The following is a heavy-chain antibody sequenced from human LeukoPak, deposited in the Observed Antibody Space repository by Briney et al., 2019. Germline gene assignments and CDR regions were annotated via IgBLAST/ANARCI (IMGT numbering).Heavy chain of an antibody. V-gene: IGHV3-48*04. CDR1: GFTFSSSS. Sequence: AGGSLRLSCAASGFTFSSSSMNWVRQAPGKGLEWVSYISSSSSTIYYADSVEGRFTISRDNAKNSLYLQMNSLRAEDTAMYYCASFGNYYDSSRGAFDIWGQGTMVTVSS. D-gene: IGHD3-22*01. CDR2: ISSSSSTI. CDR3: ASFGNYYDSSRGAFDI. J-gene: IGHJ3*02.